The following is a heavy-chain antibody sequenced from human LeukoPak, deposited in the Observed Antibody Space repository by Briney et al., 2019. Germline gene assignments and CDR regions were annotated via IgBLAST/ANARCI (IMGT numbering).Heavy chain of an antibody. D-gene: IGHD6-19*01. Sequence: PGGSLRLSCAASGFTFSSYGMHWVRQAPGKGLEWVAVISYDGSNKYYADSVKGRFTISRDNSKNTLYPQMNSLRAEDTAVYYCAKDRGAVAGGRAYYFDYWGQGTLVTVSS. V-gene: IGHV3-30*18. CDR3: AKDRGAVAGGRAYYFDY. CDR1: GFTFSSYG. CDR2: ISYDGSNK. J-gene: IGHJ4*02.